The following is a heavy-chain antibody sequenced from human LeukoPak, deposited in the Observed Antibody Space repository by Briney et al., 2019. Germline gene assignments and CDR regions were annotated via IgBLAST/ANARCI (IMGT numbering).Heavy chain of an antibody. CDR1: GYTFTSYD. CDR3: ARDNGGTAMAYYYYYYMDV. Sequence: ASVKLSCKASGYTFTSYDINWVRQAPGQGLEWMGWMNPNSGNTGYAQKFQGRVTMTRNTSISTAYMELSSLRSEDTAVYYCARDNGGTAMAYYYYYYMDVWGKGTTVTISS. CDR2: MNPNSGNT. V-gene: IGHV1-8*01. J-gene: IGHJ6*03. D-gene: IGHD5-18*01.